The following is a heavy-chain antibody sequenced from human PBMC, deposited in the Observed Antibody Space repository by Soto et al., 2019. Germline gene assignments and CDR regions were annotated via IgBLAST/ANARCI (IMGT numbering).Heavy chain of an antibody. CDR2: ISGSEDRT. Sequence: GGSLRLSCAASGFSLRDHALSWVRRAAGGGLEWVSGISGSEDRTNYADFVRGRFIISKDRAKNTLYLDMSGLRVDDTAVYFCGRTYTGGWGQGPLANVSS. V-gene: IGHV3-23*01. CDR3: GRTYTGG. D-gene: IGHD3-10*01. CDR1: GFSLRDHA. J-gene: IGHJ4*02.